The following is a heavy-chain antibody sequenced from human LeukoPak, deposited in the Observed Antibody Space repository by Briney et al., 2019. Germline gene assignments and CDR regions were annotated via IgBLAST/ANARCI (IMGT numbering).Heavy chain of an antibody. D-gene: IGHD3-22*01. Sequence: PSETLSLTCTVSASSISSGSYYWSWIRQPAGKGLEWIGRIYSSGSTSYNPSLKSRVTISVDTSTNQFSLKLSSVTAADTALYYCGRVSHILIVVVWGQGTLVTVSS. V-gene: IGHV4-61*02. CDR2: IYSSGST. CDR1: ASSISSGSYY. CDR3: GRVSHILIVVV. J-gene: IGHJ4*02.